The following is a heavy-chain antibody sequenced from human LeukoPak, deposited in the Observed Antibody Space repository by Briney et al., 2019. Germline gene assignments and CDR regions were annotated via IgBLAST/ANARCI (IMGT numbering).Heavy chain of an antibody. V-gene: IGHV3-30*03. J-gene: IGHJ4*02. CDR3: ARVGRRDSSDWFFDY. D-gene: IGHD6-19*01. Sequence: PGGSLRLSCAASGFTFSDYYMSWIRQAPGKGLEWVAVISYDGSNENYADSVKGRFTISRDNSKNTLYLQMNSLRAEDTAVFYCARVGRRDSSDWFFDYWGQGTLVTVSS. CDR1: GFTFSDYY. CDR2: ISYDGSNE.